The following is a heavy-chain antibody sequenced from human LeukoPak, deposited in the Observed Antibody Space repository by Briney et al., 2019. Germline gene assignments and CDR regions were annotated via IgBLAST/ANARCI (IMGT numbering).Heavy chain of an antibody. CDR2: TYYSGST. CDR3: ARVSPITMIVERNYYYYYHMDV. Sequence: SETLSLTCTVSGRSISSYYWSWIRQPPGKGLEWIGYTYYSGSTNYNPSLKSRVTISVDTSKNQFSLKLSSVTAADTAVYYCARVSPITMIVERNYYYYYHMDVWGKGTTVTVSS. D-gene: IGHD3-22*01. CDR1: GRSISSYY. J-gene: IGHJ6*03. V-gene: IGHV4-59*01.